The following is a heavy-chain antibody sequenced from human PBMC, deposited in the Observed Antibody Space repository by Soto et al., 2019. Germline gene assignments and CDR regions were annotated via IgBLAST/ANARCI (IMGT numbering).Heavy chain of an antibody. J-gene: IGHJ3*02. CDR1: GGSISSSSYY. Sequence: SETLSLTCTVSGGSISSSSYYWGWIRQPPGKGLEWIGSIYYSGSTYYNPSLKSRVTISVDTSKNQFSLSLSSVTAADTAVYYCARRKAEEYCSTTSSCLLIFDIWGQGTMVTVSS. CDR2: IYYSGST. D-gene: IGHD2-2*01. CDR3: ARRKAEEYCSTTSSCLLIFDI. V-gene: IGHV4-39*07.